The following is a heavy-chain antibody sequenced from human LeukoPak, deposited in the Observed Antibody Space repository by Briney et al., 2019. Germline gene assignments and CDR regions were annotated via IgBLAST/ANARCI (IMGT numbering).Heavy chain of an antibody. CDR1: GGSISNYY. V-gene: IGHV4-4*07. D-gene: IGHD6-19*01. CDR3: ARETMLAGFASGLGFNY. Sequence: SETLSLTCTVSGGSISNYYWSWFRQPATKGLEWIGRVYTSGSTNYNPSLESRVTMSVDTSKNQVSLNLTSVTAADTATYFCARETMLAGFASGLGFNYWGQGILVIVSS. CDR2: VYTSGST. J-gene: IGHJ4*02.